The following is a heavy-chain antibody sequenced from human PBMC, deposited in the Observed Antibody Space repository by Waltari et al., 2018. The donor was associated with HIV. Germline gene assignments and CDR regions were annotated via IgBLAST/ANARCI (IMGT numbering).Heavy chain of an antibody. V-gene: IGHV1-2*02. CDR2: INPNSGGT. J-gene: IGHJ4*02. D-gene: IGHD3-16*01. CDR3: ARVPQGRLGELSTYYFDY. Sequence: QVQLVQSGAVVKKPGASVKVSCKPSGYTFSDTYIHWMRQAPGQGPEWMGWINPNSGGTNYAQRFQDRVTLTRDTHISTVFMDLSRLASDDTAVYYCARVPQGRLGELSTYYFDYWGQGSLVIVSS. CDR1: GYTFSDTY.